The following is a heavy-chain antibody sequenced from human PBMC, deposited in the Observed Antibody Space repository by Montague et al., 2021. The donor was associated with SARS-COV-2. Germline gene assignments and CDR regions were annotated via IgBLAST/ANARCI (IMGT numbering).Heavy chain of an antibody. V-gene: IGHV4-39*01. Sequence: SETLSLTCTVSGSSISSSSYYWGWIHQPPGKGLGWIGSIYYSGSTYYNSSLKSRVTISVDTSKNQFSLKLSSVTAADTAVYYCARHSGRDTIFGVVIIPDAFDIWGQGTMVTVSS. J-gene: IGHJ3*02. CDR3: ARHSGRDTIFGVVIIPDAFDI. CDR1: GSSISSSSYY. CDR2: IYYSGST. D-gene: IGHD3-3*01.